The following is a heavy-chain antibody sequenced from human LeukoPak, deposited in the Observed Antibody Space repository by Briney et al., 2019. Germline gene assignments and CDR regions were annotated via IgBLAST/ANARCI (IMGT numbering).Heavy chain of an antibody. V-gene: IGHV3-30-3*01. J-gene: IGHJ3*02. CDR3: ARGEVLSAGGNSKSAFDI. Sequence: GGSLRLSCAASGFTFSSYAMHWVRQAPGKRLEWVAVISYDGSNKYYADSVKGRFTISRDNSKNTLYLQMNSLRAEDTAVYYCARGEVLSAGGNSKSAFDIWGQGTMVTVSS. CDR1: GFTFSSYA. D-gene: IGHD4-23*01. CDR2: ISYDGSNK.